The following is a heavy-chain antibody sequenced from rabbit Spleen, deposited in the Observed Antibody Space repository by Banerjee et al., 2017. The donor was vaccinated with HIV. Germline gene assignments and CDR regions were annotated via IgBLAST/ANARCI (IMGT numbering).Heavy chain of an antibody. J-gene: IGHJ4*01. CDR1: GFSFSSNDY. CDR2: TVGGRSTFT. V-gene: IGHV1S40*01. CDR3: GRRDKGLGL. D-gene: IGHD5-1*01. Sequence: QSLEESGGGLVQPEGSLILTCKASGFSFSSNDYMCWVRQAPGKGLEWIACTVGGRSTFTYYASWAKGRFTISKASAPTVTLQMPSLTAADTANYLSGRRDKGLGLGGPGTLGTVS.